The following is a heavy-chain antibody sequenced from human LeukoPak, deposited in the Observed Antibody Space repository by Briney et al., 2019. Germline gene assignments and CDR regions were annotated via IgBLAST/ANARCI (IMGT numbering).Heavy chain of an antibody. V-gene: IGHV3-23*01. D-gene: IGHD2-8*01. J-gene: IGHJ6*03. CDR3: AKVVSWDYYYYMDV. CDR2: ISGSGGST. CDR1: GFTFSSYA. Sequence: GGSLRLSCAASGFTFSSYARSWVRQAPGKGLEWVSAISGSGGSTYYADSVKGRFTISRDNSKNTLYLQMNSLRAEDTAVYYCAKVVSWDYYYYMDVWGKGTTVTVSS.